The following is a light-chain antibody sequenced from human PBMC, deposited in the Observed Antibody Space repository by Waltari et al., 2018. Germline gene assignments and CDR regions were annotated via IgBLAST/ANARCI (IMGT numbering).Light chain of an antibody. Sequence: QSALTQPASVSGSPGPSIPISCTGASIDVGSSNLFSWYQQHPDKAPKLMSYEDNKRPSGVSTRFSGSKSGNTASLTISGLQAEDEADYYCCSYAGSGTTWVFGGGTKLTVL. J-gene: IGLJ3*02. CDR2: EDN. CDR3: CSYAGSGTTWV. CDR1: SIDVGSSNL. V-gene: IGLV2-23*01.